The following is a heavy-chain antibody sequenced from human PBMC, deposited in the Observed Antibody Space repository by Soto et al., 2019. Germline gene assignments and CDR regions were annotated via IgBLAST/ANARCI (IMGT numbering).Heavy chain of an antibody. Sequence: QVQLVQSGAEVKRPGASVKVSCKASGYTFTTYTISWVRQAPGQGLEWMGWITTYNGNTKYAQKLQGRVTMHTDTSTSTAYMELRSLRSDETAVYYCARIYGSGLTTDYWGQGTLVTVSS. J-gene: IGHJ4*02. CDR3: ARIYGSGLTTDY. D-gene: IGHD3-22*01. V-gene: IGHV1-18*04. CDR2: ITTYNGNT. CDR1: GYTFTTYT.